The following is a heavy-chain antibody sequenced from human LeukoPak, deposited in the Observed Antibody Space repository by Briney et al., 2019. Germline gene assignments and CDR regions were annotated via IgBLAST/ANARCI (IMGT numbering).Heavy chain of an antibody. D-gene: IGHD5-12*01. CDR2: INPNRGGT. CDR1: GYSLNDYY. CDR3: ARGPSGRGYIGYDYAVYFDY. V-gene: IGHV1-2*02. J-gene: IGHJ4*02. Sequence: VAVTVSCLASGYSLNDYYMHWLRPAPGQGVAWVGWINPNRGGTNYAQKVQGRVTMARDTSISTAYMELSRLRSDDTAVYYCARGPSGRGYIGYDYAVYFDYWGQGTLVTVSS.